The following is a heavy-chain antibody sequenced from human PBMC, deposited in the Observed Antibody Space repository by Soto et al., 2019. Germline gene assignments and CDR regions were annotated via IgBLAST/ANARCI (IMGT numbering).Heavy chain of an antibody. J-gene: IGHJ4*02. CDR2: IIPIFGTA. D-gene: IGHD2-8*01. CDR1: GGTFSSYA. CDR3: ARIGYCTNGVC. V-gene: IGHV1-69*06. Sequence: ASVKVSCKASGGTFSSYAISWVRQAPGQGLEWMGGIIPIFGTANYAQKFQGRVTITADKSTSTAYMELSSLRSEDTAVYYCARIGYCTNGVCWGQGTLVTVSS.